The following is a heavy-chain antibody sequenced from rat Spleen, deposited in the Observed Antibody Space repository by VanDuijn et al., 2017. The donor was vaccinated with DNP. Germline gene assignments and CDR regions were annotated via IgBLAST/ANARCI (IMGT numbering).Heavy chain of an antibody. D-gene: IGHD1-12*02. CDR2: INPDGAST. V-gene: IGHV5-58*01. Sequence: EVQLVESGGGLVRPGRSLKLSCVASGFTFNTYWMFWVRQAPGKGLEWVASINPDGASTYYLDSVKGRFTISRDNAENTVYLQMNSLRSEDSATYYCANYNYYDGTYWGQGVMVTVSS. CDR1: GFTFNTYW. J-gene: IGHJ2*01. CDR3: ANYNYYDGTY.